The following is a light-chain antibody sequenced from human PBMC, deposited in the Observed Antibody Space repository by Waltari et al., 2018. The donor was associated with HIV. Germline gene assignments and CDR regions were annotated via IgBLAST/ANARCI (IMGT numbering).Light chain of an antibody. CDR2: AAS. J-gene: IGKJ3*01. V-gene: IGKV1-NL1*01. CDR3: QQYYTTPLFT. Sequence: DIQMTQSPSSLSASVGDRVSFTCRARQGISNSLAWYQQKPGRAPKLLLYAASTLESGVPSRCSGSGSGTDYTLTISSLQPGDFATYYCQQYYTTPLFTFGPGTEVHIK. CDR1: QGISNS.